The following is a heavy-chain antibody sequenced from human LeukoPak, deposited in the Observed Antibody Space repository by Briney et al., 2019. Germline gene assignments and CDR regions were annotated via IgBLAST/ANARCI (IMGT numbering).Heavy chain of an antibody. CDR1: GFTFSSYE. D-gene: IGHD5-12*01. CDR3: ARGGYSGYDKNFDY. Sequence: GGSLRLSCAASGFTFSSYEMNWGRQAPGKRLEWVSYISSSGSTIYYADSVKGRFTISRDNATNSLYLQMNSLRAEDTAVYYCARGGYSGYDKNFDYWGQGTLVTVSS. J-gene: IGHJ4*02. CDR2: ISSSGSTI. V-gene: IGHV3-48*03.